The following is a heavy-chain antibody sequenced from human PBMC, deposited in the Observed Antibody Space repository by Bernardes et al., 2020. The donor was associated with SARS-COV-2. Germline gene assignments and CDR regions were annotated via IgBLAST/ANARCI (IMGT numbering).Heavy chain of an antibody. CDR2: ISWNSGNI. CDR1: GFTFDDYA. V-gene: IGHV3-9*01. D-gene: IGHD6-25*01. Sequence: SLRLSCAASGFTFDDYAMHWVRQAPGKGLEWVSGISWNSGNIGYADSVRGRFTISRDNAKNSLYLQTNSLRAEDTALYYCAKDIGRTVMGFQLGYWGLSGQYGMDVWGQGTTVTVSS. J-gene: IGHJ6*02. CDR3: AKDIGRTVMGFQLGYWGLSGQYGMDV.